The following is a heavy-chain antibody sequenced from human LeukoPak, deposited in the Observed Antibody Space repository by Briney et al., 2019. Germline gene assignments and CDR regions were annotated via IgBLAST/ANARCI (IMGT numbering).Heavy chain of an antibody. J-gene: IGHJ4*02. CDR1: EFTFSSYW. CDR2: IRQDGSEK. Sequence: GGSLRLSCAASEFTFSSYWMSWVRQAPGKGLEWVANIRQDGSEKYYVDSVKGRFTISRDNAQNSLYLQMNSLRAEDTAVYYCAKGYRGYSYGYFDYWGQGTLVTVSS. D-gene: IGHD5-18*01. CDR3: AKGYRGYSYGYFDY. V-gene: IGHV3-7*01.